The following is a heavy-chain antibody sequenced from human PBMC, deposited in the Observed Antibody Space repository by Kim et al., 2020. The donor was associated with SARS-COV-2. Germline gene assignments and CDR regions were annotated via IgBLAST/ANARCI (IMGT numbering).Heavy chain of an antibody. J-gene: IGHJ6*02. D-gene: IGHD4-17*01. CDR3: ARDDYGAKDFYGMDA. CDR2: ISAYNGYT. CDR1: GYTFISYG. V-gene: IGHV1-18*01. Sequence: ASVKVSCKASGYTFISYGISWVRQAPGQGLEWMGWISAYNGYTHYAQKFQGRATMTTDTSTSTAYMELRSLRSDDTAVYYCARDDYGAKDFYGMDAWGQGTTVTVSS.